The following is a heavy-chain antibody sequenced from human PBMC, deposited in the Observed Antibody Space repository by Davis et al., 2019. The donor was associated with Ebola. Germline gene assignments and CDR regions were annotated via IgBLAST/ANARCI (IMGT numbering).Heavy chain of an antibody. CDR1: GPTFNTHA. Sequence: GGSLRPSCVASGPTFNTHAMSWVRQAPGKGLESVSGTSDSGGRTYYADSVKGRFTISRDNAKNSLYLQMNSLRAEDTALYYCAKVSIAGHGYYYYGMDVWGKGTTVTVSS. CDR2: TSDSGGRT. D-gene: IGHD6-6*01. J-gene: IGHJ6*04. CDR3: AKVSIAGHGYYYYGMDV. V-gene: IGHV3-23*01.